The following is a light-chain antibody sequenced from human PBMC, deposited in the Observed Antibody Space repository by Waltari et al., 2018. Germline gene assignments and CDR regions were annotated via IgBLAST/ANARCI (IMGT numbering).Light chain of an antibody. Sequence: EIVMTQSPATLSVSPGERATLSCRASQSVSSNVAWYQQKPGQAPRLLIYGASTRATGSPARFSGSGSGTEFTLTISSLQSEDFAVYYCQQYNNWPPLTFGGGTKVEIK. V-gene: IGKV3-15*01. CDR3: QQYNNWPPLT. CDR2: GAS. J-gene: IGKJ4*01. CDR1: QSVSSN.